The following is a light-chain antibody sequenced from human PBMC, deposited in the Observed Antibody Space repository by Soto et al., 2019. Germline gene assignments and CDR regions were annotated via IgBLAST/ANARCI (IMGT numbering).Light chain of an antibody. CDR1: QSVSSSY. V-gene: IGKV3-20*01. Sequence: EIVLTQSPGTLSLSPGERATLFCRASQSVSSSYLAWYQRQPGQAPRLLIYGSSIRATGIPDRFSAGRSRTQFTLTISRLQPEDFTFYYCQHYGSSPPLTFGQGTRLEIK. CDR2: GSS. J-gene: IGKJ5*01. CDR3: QHYGSSPPLT.